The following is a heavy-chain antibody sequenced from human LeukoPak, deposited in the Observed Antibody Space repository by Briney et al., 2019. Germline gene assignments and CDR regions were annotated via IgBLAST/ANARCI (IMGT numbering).Heavy chain of an antibody. V-gene: IGHV3-23*01. D-gene: IGHD3-9*01. J-gene: IGHJ4*02. CDR3: PAEDGIRYLDWLPRDDY. Sequence: QPGGSLRLSCAASGFTFSSYAMSWVRQAPGKGLEWVSDISGSGGSTYYADSVKGRFTISRDNSKNTLYLQMNSLRAEDTAVYFFPAEDGIRYLDWLPRDDYWGQGTLVTVSS. CDR2: ISGSGGST. CDR1: GFTFSSYA.